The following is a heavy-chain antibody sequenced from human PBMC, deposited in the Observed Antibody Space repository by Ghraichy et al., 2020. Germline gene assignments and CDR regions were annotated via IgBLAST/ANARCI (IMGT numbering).Heavy chain of an antibody. V-gene: IGHV4-4*07. J-gene: IGHJ5*02. D-gene: IGHD1-26*01. CDR1: GGSISGYY. CDR2: VYFSGST. CDR3: ARGGYATSSGGSWFDP. Sequence: ESLNISCTVSGGSISGYYWSCIRQPAGKGLEWIGRVYFSGSTNYNPSLKSRVTMSVDTSKNQFSLKLNSVTAADTAVYYCARGGYATSSGGSWFDPWGQGTLVTVSS.